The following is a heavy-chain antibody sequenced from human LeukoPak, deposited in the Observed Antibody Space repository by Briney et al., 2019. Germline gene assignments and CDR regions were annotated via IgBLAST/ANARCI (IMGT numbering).Heavy chain of an antibody. CDR1: GYTLTELS. Sequence: ASVKVSCKVSGYTLTELSMHWVRQAPGKGLEWMGGFDPENGERIYAQKFQGRVTMTRDTSISTAYMELSRLRSDDTAVYYCASHGVYYFDYWGQGTLVTVSS. D-gene: IGHD6-13*01. J-gene: IGHJ4*02. CDR2: FDPENGER. CDR3: ASHGVYYFDY. V-gene: IGHV1-24*01.